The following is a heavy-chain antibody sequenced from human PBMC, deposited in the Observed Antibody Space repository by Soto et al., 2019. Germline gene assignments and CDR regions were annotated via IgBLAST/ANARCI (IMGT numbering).Heavy chain of an antibody. Sequence: PSETLSLTCTVSGGSISSSGYYWGWIRQPPGKGLEWIGSIYYSGSTYYNPSLKSRVTISVDTSKNQFSLKLSSVTAADTAVYYCASSPYYYGSGSHPDWFDPWGQGTLVTVSS. D-gene: IGHD3-10*01. J-gene: IGHJ5*02. CDR1: GGSISSSGYY. CDR3: ASSPYYYGSGSHPDWFDP. V-gene: IGHV4-39*01. CDR2: IYYSGST.